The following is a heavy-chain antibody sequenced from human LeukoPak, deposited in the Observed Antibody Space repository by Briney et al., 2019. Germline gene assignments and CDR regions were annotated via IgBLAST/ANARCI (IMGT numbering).Heavy chain of an antibody. CDR3: ARRWSWLA. V-gene: IGHV4-39*01. D-gene: IGHD6-19*01. Sequence: PSETLSLTCTVSGGSISSNGYYWGWIRQPPGKGLEWIGSFYYTGSTFYSPSLKSRVTISVDTSKNQFSLKLTSVTAADTAVYYCARRWSWLAWGQGTLVTVSS. J-gene: IGHJ5*02. CDR1: GGSISSNGYY. CDR2: FYYTGST.